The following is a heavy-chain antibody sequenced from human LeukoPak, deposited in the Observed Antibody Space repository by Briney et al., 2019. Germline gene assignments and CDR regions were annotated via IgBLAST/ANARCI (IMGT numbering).Heavy chain of an antibody. CDR1: GGSISSYY. D-gene: IGHD5-24*01. Sequence: SETLSLTCTVSGGSISSYYWSWIRQPPGKGLEWIGYIYYSGSTNYSPSLKSRVTISVDTSKNQFSLKLSSVTAADTAVYYCARSRDGYNIDYWGQGTLVTVSS. CDR3: ARSRDGYNIDY. J-gene: IGHJ4*02. CDR2: IYYSGST. V-gene: IGHV4-59*08.